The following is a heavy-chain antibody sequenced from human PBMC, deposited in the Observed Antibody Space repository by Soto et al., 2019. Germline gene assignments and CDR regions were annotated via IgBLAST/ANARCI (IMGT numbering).Heavy chain of an antibody. CDR3: PREAHHFDD. CDR2: ISAYNGNT. Sequence: QVQLVQSGAEVKKPGASVKVSCKASGYTFTSYGISWVRQAPGQGLEWMGWISAYNGNTKYAQKIQGRVTMTPDTPPRTADMVLRGLRPQDTALYDCPREAHHFDDWGQGTLVTVSS. V-gene: IGHV1-18*01. CDR1: GYTFTSYG. J-gene: IGHJ4*02.